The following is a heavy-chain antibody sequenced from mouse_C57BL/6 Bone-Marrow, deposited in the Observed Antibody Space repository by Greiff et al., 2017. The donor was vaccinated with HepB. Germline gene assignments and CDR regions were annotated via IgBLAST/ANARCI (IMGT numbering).Heavy chain of an antibody. Sequence: EVMLVESGGGLVQPGGSLKLSCAASGFTFSDYYMYWVRQTPEKRLEWVAYISNGGGSNYYPDTVKGRFTISRDNAKNTLYLQMSRLKSEDTAMYYCARRDGSSSYYYAMDYWGQGTSVTVSS. CDR3: ARRDGSSSYYYAMDY. D-gene: IGHD1-1*01. J-gene: IGHJ4*01. CDR2: ISNGGGSN. CDR1: GFTFSDYY. V-gene: IGHV5-12*01.